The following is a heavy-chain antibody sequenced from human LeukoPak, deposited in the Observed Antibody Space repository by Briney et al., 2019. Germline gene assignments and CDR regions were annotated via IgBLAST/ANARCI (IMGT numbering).Heavy chain of an antibody. V-gene: IGHV4-30-4*01. Sequence: SQTLSLTCTVSGGSISSGDYYWSWIRQPPGKGLEWIGYIYYSGSTYYNPSLKSRVTISVDTSKNQFSLKLSSVTAADTAVYYCARGVYGSGRHDAFDIWGQGTMVTASS. CDR2: IYYSGST. CDR3: ARGVYGSGRHDAFDI. J-gene: IGHJ3*02. CDR1: GGSISSGDYY. D-gene: IGHD3-10*01.